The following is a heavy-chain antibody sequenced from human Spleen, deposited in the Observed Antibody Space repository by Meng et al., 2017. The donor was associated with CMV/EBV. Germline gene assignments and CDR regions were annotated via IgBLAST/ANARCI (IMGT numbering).Heavy chain of an antibody. V-gene: IGHV4-39*01. CDR3: ARRRKQGGFDP. J-gene: IGHJ5*02. CDR2: IYYSGST. Sequence: CTVSGGSIASHGYYCAWIRQPPGKALEWIGSIYYSGSTYYNPSLKSRVTISEDISKNQFSLKLNSVTAADTAVYFCARRRKQGGFDPWGQGTLVTVSS. CDR1: GGSIASHGYY.